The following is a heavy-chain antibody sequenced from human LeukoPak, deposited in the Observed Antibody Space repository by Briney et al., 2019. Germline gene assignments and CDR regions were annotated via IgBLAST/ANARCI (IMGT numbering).Heavy chain of an antibody. D-gene: IGHD6-13*01. CDR2: ITRGGGAT. J-gene: IGHJ4*02. V-gene: IGHV3-23*01. Sequence: GGSLRLSCAASGFTFSRFGMSWVRQAPGKGLEWVSAITRGGGATYYADSVEGRFTISRDNSKNTLYLQMNSLRSDDTAVYYCARAPGDSSSWYGDDYWGQGTLVTVSS. CDR1: GFTFSRFG. CDR3: ARAPGDSSSWYGDDY.